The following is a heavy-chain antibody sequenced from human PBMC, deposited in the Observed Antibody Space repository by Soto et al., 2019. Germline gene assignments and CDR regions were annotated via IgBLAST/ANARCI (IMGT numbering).Heavy chain of an antibody. CDR1: GFTFSMFA. D-gene: IGHD3-3*01. V-gene: IGHV3-23*01. CDR2: ISGSGERT. CDR3: AKEGAWRLNYYYYYMDV. Sequence: EVQLLESGGGLVQPGGSLRLSCAASGFTFSMFAMTWVRQAPGKGLEWVSAISGSGERTYYADYVKGRFTISRDNSKNTLSLQMINLRAEDTAVYFCAKEGAWRLNYYYYYMDVWGKGTTVTVSS. J-gene: IGHJ6*03.